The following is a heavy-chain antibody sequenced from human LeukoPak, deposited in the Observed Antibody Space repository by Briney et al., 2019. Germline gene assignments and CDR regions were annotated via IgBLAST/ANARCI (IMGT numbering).Heavy chain of an antibody. CDR1: GGSFSGYY. CDR3: ARGQGGSSHYYDRGTYYFDY. V-gene: IGHV4-34*01. CDR2: INHSGST. Sequence: SETLSLTCAVCGGSFSGYYWSWIRQPPGKGLEWIGEINHSGSTNYNPSLKSRVTISVDTSKNQFSLKLSSVTAADTAVYYCARGQGGSSHYYDRGTYYFDYWGQGTLVTVSS. J-gene: IGHJ4*02. D-gene: IGHD3-22*01.